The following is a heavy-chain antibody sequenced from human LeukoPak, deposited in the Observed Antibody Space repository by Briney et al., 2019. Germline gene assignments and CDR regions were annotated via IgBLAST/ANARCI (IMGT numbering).Heavy chain of an antibody. CDR2: ISSSSSYI. D-gene: IGHD3-22*01. CDR1: GFTFSSYS. J-gene: IGHJ3*02. V-gene: IGHV3-21*01. Sequence: PGGSLRLSCAASGFTFSSYSMNWVRQAPGKGLEWVSSISSSSSYIYYADSVKGRFTISRDNAKNSLYLQMNSLRAEDTAVYYCARETITQYYYDSGGYLRTPDAFDIWGQGTMVTVSS. CDR3: ARETITQYYYDSGGYLRTPDAFDI.